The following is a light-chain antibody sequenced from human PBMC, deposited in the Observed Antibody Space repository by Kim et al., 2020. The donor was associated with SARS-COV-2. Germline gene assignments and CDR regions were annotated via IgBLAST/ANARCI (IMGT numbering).Light chain of an antibody. CDR1: ESISDW. CDR3: QQYSSFPYT. CDR2: KAS. Sequence: DIQMTQSPSTLSASVGDRVTITCRASESISDWLTWYQQRPGEAPKLLIYKASGLNNGVPSRFSGRGLGTEFTLTITNLQPDDFATYHCQQYSSFPYTFGQGTKLEI. V-gene: IGKV1-5*03. J-gene: IGKJ2*01.